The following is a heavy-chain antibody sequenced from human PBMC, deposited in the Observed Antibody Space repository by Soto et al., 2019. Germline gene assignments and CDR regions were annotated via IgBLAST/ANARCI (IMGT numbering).Heavy chain of an antibody. D-gene: IGHD7-27*01. V-gene: IGHV3-43D*03. CDR2: ISWDGGST. Sequence: GGSLRLSCAASGFTFDDYAMHWVRQAPGKGLEWVSLISWDGGSTYYADSVEGRFTISRDNSKNSLYLQMNSLRAEDTALYYCAKDSGISETGHDAFDIWGQGTMVTVSS. CDR1: GFTFDDYA. CDR3: AKDSGISETGHDAFDI. J-gene: IGHJ3*02.